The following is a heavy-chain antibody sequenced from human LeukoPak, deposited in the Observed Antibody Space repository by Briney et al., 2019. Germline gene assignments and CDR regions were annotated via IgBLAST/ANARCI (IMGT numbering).Heavy chain of an antibody. CDR1: GFTVSNIY. Sequence: QPGGSLRLSCAASGFTVSNIYMTWVRQAPGKGLEWVSVIYSGGDTYYAESVEGRFTISRDNSKHTLYIQMNRLRAEDTAVYYCARDGFYYYDGSGYSHFDYWGQGTLVTVSS. V-gene: IGHV3-66*02. D-gene: IGHD3-22*01. J-gene: IGHJ4*02. CDR3: ARDGFYYYDGSGYSHFDY. CDR2: IYSGGDT.